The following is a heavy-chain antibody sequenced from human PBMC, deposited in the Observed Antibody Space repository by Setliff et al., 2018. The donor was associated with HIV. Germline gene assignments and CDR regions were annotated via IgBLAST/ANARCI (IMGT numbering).Heavy chain of an antibody. V-gene: IGHV1-46*02. D-gene: IGHD4-17*01. CDR1: GYYPNINY. Sequence: GASVKVSCKTFGYYPNINYMHWVRQAPGRGLEWLGVIDPFHDVLGSNANYAQKFQGRISISWDKSGNTLFMDFGPLKSDDSAVYYCARAPLGDYLRYYYYYMDVWGKGTTVTVSS. CDR2: IDPFHDVLGSNA. J-gene: IGHJ6*03. CDR3: ARAPLGDYLRYYYYYMDV.